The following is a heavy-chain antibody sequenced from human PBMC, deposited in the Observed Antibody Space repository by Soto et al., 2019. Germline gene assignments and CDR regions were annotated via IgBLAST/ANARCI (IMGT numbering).Heavy chain of an antibody. CDR1: GYTFTNYW. D-gene: IGHD6-19*01. CDR3: ARDFGGTGWSGHYFDN. J-gene: IGHJ4*02. CDR2: VYPDDSDA. Sequence: GESLKISCQASGYTFTNYWIGWVRQRPGTGLEWMGNVYPDDSDARYSPSFQGQVTMSVDKSINTAYLQWSRLKASDTAVYYCARDFGGTGWSGHYFDNWGQGAMVTVSS. V-gene: IGHV5-51*01.